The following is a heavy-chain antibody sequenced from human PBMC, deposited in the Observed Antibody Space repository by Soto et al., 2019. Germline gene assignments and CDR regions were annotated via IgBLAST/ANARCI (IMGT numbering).Heavy chain of an antibody. Sequence: SETLFLTCAASGCSFSSSTWWSWVRHPLGKRLEWIGVIYHSGSTNYEPSLKSRVTISVDKSKNQFSLKLSSVTAADTAVYYCARFVTYNYDNLPDHTNRLDLWGQGNPVTVSS. D-gene: IGHD3-22*01. CDR1: GCSFSSSTW. CDR2: IYHSGST. CDR3: ARFVTYNYDNLPDHTNRLDL. V-gene: IGHV4-4*02. J-gene: IGHJ5*02.